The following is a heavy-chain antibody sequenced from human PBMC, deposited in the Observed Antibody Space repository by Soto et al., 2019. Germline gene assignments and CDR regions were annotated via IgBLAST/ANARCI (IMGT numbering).Heavy chain of an antibody. V-gene: IGHV1-18*01. J-gene: IGHJ6*02. CDR3: ARDKAVRVIWGNSSPHYGMDV. CDR1: GYTFTSYG. D-gene: IGHD3-16*01. CDR2: ISAYNGNT. Sequence: QVQLVQSGAEVKKPGASVKVSCKASGYTFTSYGISWVRQAPGQGLEWMGWISAYNGNTNYAQKLQGRVTMTTDTSTSTAYMELRSLRSDDTAVYYCARDKAVRVIWGNSSPHYGMDVWGQGTTVTVSS.